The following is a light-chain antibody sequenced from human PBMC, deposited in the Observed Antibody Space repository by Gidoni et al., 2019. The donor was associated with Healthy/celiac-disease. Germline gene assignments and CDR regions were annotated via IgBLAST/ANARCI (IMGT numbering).Light chain of an antibody. V-gene: IGKV3-15*01. CDR2: AAS. J-gene: IGKJ3*01. Sequence: EIVMTQSPATLSVSHGERATLSCRASHSVSSNLAWYQQKPGQAPRLLIYAASTRATGIPARFSGSGSGTEFTLTISSLQSEDFAVYYCQQYNNWPFTFGPGTKVDVK. CDR3: QQYNNWPFT. CDR1: HSVSSN.